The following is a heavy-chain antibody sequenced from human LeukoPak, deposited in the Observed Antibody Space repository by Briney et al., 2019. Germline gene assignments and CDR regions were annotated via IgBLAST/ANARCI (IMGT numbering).Heavy chain of an antibody. Sequence: GGSLRLSCAASGFTFSSYGMHWVRQAPGKGLESVAFIQYYGGNKFYADSVKGRFTISRDNSKNTLYLQMNSLRAEDTAMYYCAKGRSGGAYDAFDIWGQGTMVTVSS. CDR3: AKGRSGGAYDAFDI. CDR2: IQYYGGNK. D-gene: IGHD3-10*01. CDR1: GFTFSSYG. J-gene: IGHJ3*02. V-gene: IGHV3-30*02.